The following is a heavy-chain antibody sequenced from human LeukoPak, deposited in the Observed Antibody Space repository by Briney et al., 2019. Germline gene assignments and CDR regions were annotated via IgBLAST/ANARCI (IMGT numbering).Heavy chain of an antibody. CDR2: INTDGSST. CDR3: AKLSGYYPADAFDI. J-gene: IGHJ3*02. CDR1: GFTLSSYW. Sequence: GGSLRLSCAASGFTLSSYWMHWVRQAPGKGLVWVSRINTDGSSTSYADSVKGRFTISRDNAKNTLYLQMNSLRAEDTAVYYCAKLSGYYPADAFDIWGQGTMVTVSS. V-gene: IGHV3-74*01. D-gene: IGHD3-22*01.